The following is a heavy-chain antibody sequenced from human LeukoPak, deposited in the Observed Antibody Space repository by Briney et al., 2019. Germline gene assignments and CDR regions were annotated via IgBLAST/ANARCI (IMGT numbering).Heavy chain of an antibody. CDR1: GGSISSSNW. D-gene: IGHD3-10*01. CDR2: IYHGGST. Sequence: GSLRLSCAVSGGSISSSNWWSWVRQPPGKGLEWIGEIYHGGSTNYNPSLKSRVAMSVDRSRNQFSLQLSSVTAADTAVYYCAKGEDHGSGTVHFASWGQGTLVTVSS. J-gene: IGHJ4*02. V-gene: IGHV4-4*02. CDR3: AKGEDHGSGTVHFAS.